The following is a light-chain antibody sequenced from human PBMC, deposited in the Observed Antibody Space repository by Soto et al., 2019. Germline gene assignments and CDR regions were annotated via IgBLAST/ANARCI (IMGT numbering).Light chain of an antibody. CDR2: DVS. Sequence: QSVLTQPASVSGSPGQSITISCTGTSSDVGAYNYVSWYLQHPGKAPKLMIYDVSYRPSGVSNRFSGSKSGNTASLTISGLQAEDEADYYCSSYTSSTTQVFGTGNKVTVL. CDR1: SSDVGAYNY. V-gene: IGLV2-14*01. CDR3: SSYTSSTTQV. J-gene: IGLJ1*01.